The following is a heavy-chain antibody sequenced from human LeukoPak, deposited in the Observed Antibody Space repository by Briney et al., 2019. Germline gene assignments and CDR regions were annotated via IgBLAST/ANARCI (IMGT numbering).Heavy chain of an antibody. CDR1: GYTFTSYD. V-gene: IGHV1-8*01. CDR3: ARAGDSGSYYELDY. J-gene: IGHJ4*02. D-gene: IGHD1-26*01. CDR2: MNPNSGNT. Sequence: ASVKVSCKASGYTFTSYDINWVRQATGQGIEWMGWMNPNSGNTGYAQKFEGRVTMTRNTSISTAYMELSSLRSEDTAVYYCARAGDSGSYYELDYRGQGTLVTVSS.